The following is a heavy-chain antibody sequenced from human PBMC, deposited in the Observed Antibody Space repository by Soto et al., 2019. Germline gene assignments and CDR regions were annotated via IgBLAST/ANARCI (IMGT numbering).Heavy chain of an antibody. V-gene: IGHV3-23*01. CDR3: AKGGSGYSSAFDY. D-gene: IGHD3-22*01. CDR1: GLTFNNYV. J-gene: IGHJ4*02. Sequence: VGSLRLSCAASGLTFNNYVVTWVRQAPGKGLEWVSAISGSGVSTFYTDSVKGRFTISRDNSKNTLYLQMNNLRAEDTAVYYCAKGGSGYSSAFDYWGQGTQVTVSS. CDR2: ISGSGVST.